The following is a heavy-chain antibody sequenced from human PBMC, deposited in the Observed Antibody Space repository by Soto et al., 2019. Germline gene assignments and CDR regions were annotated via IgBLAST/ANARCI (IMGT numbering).Heavy chain of an antibody. J-gene: IGHJ4*02. CDR1: GFTFSSYA. CDR3: AKGGWELLNYFDY. CDR2: ISGSGGST. D-gene: IGHD1-26*01. Sequence: PWGCLRLSCAASGFTFSSYAIICVRQAPGKGLEWVSAISGSGGSTYYADSVKGRFTISRDNSKNTLYLQMNSLRAEDTAVYYCAKGGWELLNYFDYWGQGTLVTV. V-gene: IGHV3-23*01.